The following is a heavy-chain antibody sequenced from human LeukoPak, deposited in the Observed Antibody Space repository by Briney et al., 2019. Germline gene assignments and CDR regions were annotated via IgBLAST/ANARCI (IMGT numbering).Heavy chain of an antibody. CDR2: FDPEDGET. CDR1: GYTFTSYY. D-gene: IGHD2-15*01. J-gene: IGHJ2*01. Sequence: ASVKVSCKASGYTFTSYYMHWVRQAPGQGLEWMGGFDPEDGETIYAQKFQGRVTMTEDTSTDTAYMELSSLRSEDTAVYYCAAPIVVSPNKPFDLWGRGTLVTVSS. V-gene: IGHV1-24*01. CDR3: AAPIVVSPNKPFDL.